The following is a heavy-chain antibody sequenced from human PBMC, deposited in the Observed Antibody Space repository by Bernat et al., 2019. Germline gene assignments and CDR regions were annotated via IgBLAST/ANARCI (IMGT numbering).Heavy chain of an antibody. Sequence: QVQLVQSGAEVKKPGASVKVSCKASGYTFTSYDINWVRQATGQGLEWMGWMNPNSGNTGNEQKFQGRVTMTRNTSISTAYMELSSLGSEDTAVYYCARRMAAGGTNLGYWGQGTLVTVSS. D-gene: IGHD6-13*01. V-gene: IGHV1-8*01. CDR1: GYTFTSYD. CDR3: ARRMAAGGTNLGY. J-gene: IGHJ4*02. CDR2: MNPNSGNT.